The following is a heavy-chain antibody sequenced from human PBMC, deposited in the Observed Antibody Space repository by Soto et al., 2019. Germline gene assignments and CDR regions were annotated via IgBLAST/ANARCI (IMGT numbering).Heavy chain of an antibody. J-gene: IGHJ5*02. CDR1: GFTFSNAW. Sequence: EVQLVESGGGLVKPGGSLRLSCAASGFTFSNAWMSWVRQAPGKGLEWVGRIKSKTDGGTTDYAAPVKGRFTISRDDSKNTLYLQMNSLKTEDTAVYYCTTEIVLMVYVGTTKNPNLNWFDPWGQGTLVTVSS. V-gene: IGHV3-15*01. CDR2: IKSKTDGGTT. D-gene: IGHD2-8*01. CDR3: TTEIVLMVYVGTTKNPNLNWFDP.